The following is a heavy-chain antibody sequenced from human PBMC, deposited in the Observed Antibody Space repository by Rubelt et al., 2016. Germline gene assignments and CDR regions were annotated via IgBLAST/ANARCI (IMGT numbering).Heavy chain of an antibody. CDR2: INAGNGNP. Sequence: QVQLVQSGAEVKKPGASVKVSCKASGYTFTSYAMHWVRQAPGQRLEWMGWINAGNGNPKYSQKFQGRVTITRDTSARTAYMELSSLRSEDTAVYYCARYYYDSSGYVYFDYWGQGTLVTVSS. D-gene: IGHD3-22*01. CDR1: GYTFTSYA. CDR3: ARYYYDSSGYVYFDY. V-gene: IGHV1-3*01. J-gene: IGHJ4*02.